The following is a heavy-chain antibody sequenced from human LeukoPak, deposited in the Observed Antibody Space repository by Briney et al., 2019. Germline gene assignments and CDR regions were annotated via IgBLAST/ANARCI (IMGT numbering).Heavy chain of an antibody. CDR2: IYHSGST. J-gene: IGHJ4*02. V-gene: IGHV4-38-2*01. CDR3: ANLPSSGWYFPTKFDY. CDR1: GYSISSGYY. D-gene: IGHD6-19*01. Sequence: SETLSLTCAVSGYSISSGYYWGWIRQPPGKGLEWIGSIYHSGSTYYNPSLKSRVTISVGTSKNQFSLKLSSVTAADTAVYYCANLPSSGWYFPTKFDYWGQGTLVTVSS.